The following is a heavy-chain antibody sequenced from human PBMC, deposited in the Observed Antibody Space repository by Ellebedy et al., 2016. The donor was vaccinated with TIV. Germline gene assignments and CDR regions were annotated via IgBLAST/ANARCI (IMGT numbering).Heavy chain of an antibody. CDR2: ISHNAGTI. J-gene: IGHJ6*02. V-gene: IGHV3-11*04. D-gene: IGHD1-1*01. CDR3: ARGPGSVWILDV. Sequence: GESLKISCVDSDFTFSDYYMSWIRQAPGKGLEWLSYISHNAGTIYYADSVKGRFTISRDNAKNSLYLHMNNLRAEDTAGYYCARGPGSVWILDVWGQGTTVTVSS. CDR1: DFTFSDYY.